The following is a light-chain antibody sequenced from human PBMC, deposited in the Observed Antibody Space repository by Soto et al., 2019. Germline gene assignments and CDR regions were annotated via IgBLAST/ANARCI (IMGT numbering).Light chain of an antibody. Sequence: DIQMTQSPSSLSASVGDRVTITCQASQDISNFLNWYQQKPGKAPKLLIFDASNLETGVPSRFSGSGSGTDFTFTISSLQPEDFALYFCQHYDSLPYSFGQGTKGDIK. CDR2: DAS. J-gene: IGKJ2*01. CDR3: QHYDSLPYS. V-gene: IGKV1-33*01. CDR1: QDISNF.